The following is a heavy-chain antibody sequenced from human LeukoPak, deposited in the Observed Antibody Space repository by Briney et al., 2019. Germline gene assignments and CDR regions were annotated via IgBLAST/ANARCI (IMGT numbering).Heavy chain of an antibody. CDR2: ISSSGSTI. CDR3: ARARGDRGTYYPDYYYYYMDV. V-gene: IGHV3-11*04. D-gene: IGHD1-26*01. CDR1: GFTFSDYY. Sequence: GGSLRLSCAASGFTFSDYYMSWIRQAPGKGLEWVSYISSSGSTIFYADSVKGRFTISRDSARNSLYLQMNSLRAEDTAVYYCARARGDRGTYYPDYYYYYMDVWGKGTTVTVSS. J-gene: IGHJ6*03.